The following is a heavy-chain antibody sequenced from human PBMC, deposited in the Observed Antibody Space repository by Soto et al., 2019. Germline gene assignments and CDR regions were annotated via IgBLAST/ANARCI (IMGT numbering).Heavy chain of an antibody. CDR2: IYPGDSDT. V-gene: IGHV5-51*01. D-gene: IGHD4-17*01. CDR1: GYSFTSYW. Sequence: EVQLVQSGAEVKKPGESLKISCKGSGYSFTSYWIAWVRQMPGKGLEWMGIIYPGDSDTRYSPSFQGQVTISADKSISTAYLQWSSLKASDSAMYYCARQSRATVTTFFGSDYWGQGTLVTVSS. CDR3: ARQSRATVTTFFGSDY. J-gene: IGHJ4*02.